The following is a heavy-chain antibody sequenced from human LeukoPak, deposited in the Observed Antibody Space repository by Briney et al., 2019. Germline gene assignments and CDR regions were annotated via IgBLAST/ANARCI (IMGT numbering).Heavy chain of an antibody. CDR1: GFTFSDYY. CDR3: ARARGYTYGYVY. CDR2: ITNSGSTI. Sequence: PGGSLRLSCAASGFTFSDYYMSWIRQAPGKGLEWISYITNSGSTIYYADSVKGRFTIPRDNAKNSLYLQMNSLRAEDTAVYYCARARGYTYGYVYWGQGTLVTVSS. V-gene: IGHV3-11*01. D-gene: IGHD5-18*01. J-gene: IGHJ4*02.